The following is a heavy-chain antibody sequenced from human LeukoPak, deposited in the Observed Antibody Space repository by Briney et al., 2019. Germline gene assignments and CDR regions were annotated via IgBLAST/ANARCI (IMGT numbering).Heavy chain of an antibody. CDR3: SRNGLVDFDY. CDR2: IRRRAYGGAA. V-gene: IGHV3-49*04. Sequence: GGSLRLSCTTSGFAFDDFAMSWVRQPAGKGLEWVGFIRRRAYGGAAEYTASVKGRFIISRDDSKGIAYLQMNSLKTEDTAVYYCSRNGLVDFDYWGQGSRVIVSP. J-gene: IGHJ4*02. CDR1: GFAFDDFA.